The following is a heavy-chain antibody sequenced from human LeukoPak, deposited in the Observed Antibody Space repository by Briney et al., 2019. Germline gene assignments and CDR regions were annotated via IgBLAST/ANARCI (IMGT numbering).Heavy chain of an antibody. CDR2: ISYDGSNK. Sequence: PGGSLRLSCVASGFTFSSYAMTWVRQAPGKGLEWVAVISYDGSNKYYADSVKGRFTISRDNSKNTLYLQMNSLRAEDTAVYYCAREKGYDSSGYYSYYFDYWGQGTLVTVSS. V-gene: IGHV3-30*04. J-gene: IGHJ4*02. CDR1: GFTFSSYA. CDR3: AREKGYDSSGYYSYYFDY. D-gene: IGHD3-22*01.